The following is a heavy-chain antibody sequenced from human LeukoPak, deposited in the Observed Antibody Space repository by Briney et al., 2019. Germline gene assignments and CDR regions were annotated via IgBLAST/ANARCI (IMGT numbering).Heavy chain of an antibody. CDR3: ARERGELSTINWFDP. CDR2: ISSSSSTT. Sequence: PGGSLRLSCAASGFTFSSYSMNWVRQAPGKGLEWVSYISSSSSTTYYADSVKGRFTISRDNAKNSLYLQMNSLRAEDTAVYYCARERGELSTINWFDPWGQGTLVTVSS. J-gene: IGHJ5*02. D-gene: IGHD3-16*02. V-gene: IGHV3-48*01. CDR1: GFTFSSYS.